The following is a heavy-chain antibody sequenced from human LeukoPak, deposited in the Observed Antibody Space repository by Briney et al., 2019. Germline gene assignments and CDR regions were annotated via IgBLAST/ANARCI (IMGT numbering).Heavy chain of an antibody. CDR3: ARGYSAKSRSVGY. CDR1: GGSFSGYY. CDR2: INHSGST. V-gene: IGHV4-34*01. D-gene: IGHD2-15*01. Sequence: PSETLSLTCAVYGGSFSGYYWSWIRQPPGKGLEWIGEINHSGSTNYHPSLKSRVTISVDTSKNQFSLKLSSVTAANTAVDYWARGYSAKSRSVGYWGQGTLVTVSS. J-gene: IGHJ4*02.